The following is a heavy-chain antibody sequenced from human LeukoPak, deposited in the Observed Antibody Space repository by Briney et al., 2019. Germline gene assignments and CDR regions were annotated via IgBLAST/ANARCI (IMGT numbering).Heavy chain of an antibody. D-gene: IGHD6-19*01. Sequence: PSENLSLTCTVSGGSISSYYWSWIRQSPGKGLEWIGYIFYIGSTNYNPSLKSRVTISVDTSKNQFSLKLSSVTAADTAVYYCARHPSVAGTKGGFDHWGQGTLVTVSS. CDR1: GGSISSYY. V-gene: IGHV4-59*08. CDR3: ARHPSVAGTKGGFDH. J-gene: IGHJ4*02. CDR2: IFYIGST.